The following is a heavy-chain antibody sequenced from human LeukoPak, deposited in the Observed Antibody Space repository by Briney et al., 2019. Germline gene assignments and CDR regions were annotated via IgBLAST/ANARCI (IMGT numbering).Heavy chain of an antibody. D-gene: IGHD2-2*01. CDR1: GFTFSSYS. J-gene: IGHJ3*02. CDR2: ISYDGSNK. CDR3: AKIRYCSSTSCYLHAFDI. Sequence: GGSLRLSCVASGFTFSSYSLHWVRQAPGKGLEWVAGISYDGSNKYNADSVKGRFTISRDNSKNTLYLQMNSLRADDTALYYCAKIRYCSSTSCYLHAFDIWGQGTMVTVSS. V-gene: IGHV3-30-3*02.